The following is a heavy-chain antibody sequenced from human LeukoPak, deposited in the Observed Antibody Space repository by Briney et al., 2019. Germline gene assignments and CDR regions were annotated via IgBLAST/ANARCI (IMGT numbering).Heavy chain of an antibody. J-gene: IGHJ4*02. D-gene: IGHD1-1*01. V-gene: IGHV3-7*02. Sequence: GGSLRLSCAASGFTFSIYWMSWVRQAPGKGLEWVANINQDGGDKYYVDTVKGRFTISRDSAKNSLYLQMNSLRAEDTAVYYCATNNYWSFEYWGQGTLVTVSS. CDR3: ATNNYWSFEY. CDR2: INQDGGDK. CDR1: GFTFSIYW.